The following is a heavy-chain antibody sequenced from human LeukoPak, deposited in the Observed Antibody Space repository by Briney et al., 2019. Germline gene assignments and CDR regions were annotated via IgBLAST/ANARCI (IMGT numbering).Heavy chain of an antibody. J-gene: IGHJ5*02. V-gene: IGHV4-34*01. CDR1: GGSFSGYY. CDR3: ARVKKTPYLYSSGWYGWFDP. CDR2: INHSGST. Sequence: PSETLSLTCAVYGGSFSGYYWSWIRQPPGKGLEWIGEINHSGSTNYNPSLKSRVTISVDTSKNQFSLKLSSVTAADTAVSYCARVKKTPYLYSSGWYGWFDPWGQGTLVTVSS. D-gene: IGHD6-19*01.